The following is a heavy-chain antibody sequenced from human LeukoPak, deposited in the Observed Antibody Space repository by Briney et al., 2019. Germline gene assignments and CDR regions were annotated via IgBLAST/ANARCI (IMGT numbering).Heavy chain of an antibody. CDR3: ARDRVFSVVAGH. CDR2: INPNSGGT. CDR1: GYTFTGYY. Sequence: ASVKVSCKASGYTFTGYYMHWVRQAPGQGLEWMGWINPNSGGTNYAQKFQGRVTMTRDTSISTAYMELSRLRSDDTAVYYCARDRVFSVVAGHWGQGTLVTVSS. D-gene: IGHD2-15*01. J-gene: IGHJ4*02. V-gene: IGHV1-2*02.